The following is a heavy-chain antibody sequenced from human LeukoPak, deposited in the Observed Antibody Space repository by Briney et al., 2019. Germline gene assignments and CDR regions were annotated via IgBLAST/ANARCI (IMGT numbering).Heavy chain of an antibody. CDR2: IKQDVNEK. J-gene: IGHJ6*03. CDR3: ARAEYYYDSSGYYPRYYNYYYMDV. CDR1: GFTFNSYW. Sequence: AGGSLRLSCAASGFTFNSYWMSWVRQAPGKGLEWVANIKQDVNEKYYVDSVKGRFTISRDNAKNTLYLQMNSLRAEDTAVFYCARAEYYYDSSGYYPRYYNYYYMDVWGKGTTVTVSS. D-gene: IGHD3-22*01. V-gene: IGHV3-7*01.